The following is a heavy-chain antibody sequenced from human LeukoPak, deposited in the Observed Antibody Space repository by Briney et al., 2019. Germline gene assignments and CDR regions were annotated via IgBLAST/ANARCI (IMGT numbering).Heavy chain of an antibody. CDR3: ARGYCYNSNCYGNFDF. CDR1: GYTFTSYY. Sequence: GASVKVSCKASGYTFTSYYLHWVRQAPGQGLEWMGLINSSGSSTSNTQKFQGRVTMTRDTSTSTVYMELSSLRSEDTAVYYCARGYCYNSNCYGNFDFWGQGTLVTVSS. J-gene: IGHJ4*02. CDR2: INSSGSST. V-gene: IGHV1-46*01. D-gene: IGHD2-2*01.